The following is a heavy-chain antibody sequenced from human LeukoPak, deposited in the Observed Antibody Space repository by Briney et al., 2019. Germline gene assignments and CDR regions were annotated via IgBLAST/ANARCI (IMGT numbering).Heavy chain of an antibody. CDR3: ARVASSRYSSSSVDY. Sequence: SETLSPTCTVSGGSISSYYWSWIRQPPGKGLEWIGYIYYSGSTNYNPSLKSRVTISVDTSKNQFSLKLSSVTAADTAVYYCARVASSRYSSSSVDYWGQGTLVTVSS. D-gene: IGHD6-6*01. CDR1: GGSISSYY. CDR2: IYYSGST. J-gene: IGHJ4*02. V-gene: IGHV4-59*01.